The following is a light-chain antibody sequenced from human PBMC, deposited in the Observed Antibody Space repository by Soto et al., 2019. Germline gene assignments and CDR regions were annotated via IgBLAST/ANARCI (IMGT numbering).Light chain of an antibody. CDR3: SSYTSTSPYV. CDR1: SSDVGGYNY. Sequence: QSALTQPASVSGSPGQSITISCTGTSSDVGGYNYISWYQQHPGKAPKLMIYDVSNRPSGVSNRFSGSKSGNTASLTISGLQAEDEADYYCSSYTSTSPYVFGPGTRSPS. CDR2: DVS. V-gene: IGLV2-14*01. J-gene: IGLJ1*01.